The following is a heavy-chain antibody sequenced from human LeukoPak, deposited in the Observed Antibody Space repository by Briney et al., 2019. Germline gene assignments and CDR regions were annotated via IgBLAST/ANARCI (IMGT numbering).Heavy chain of an antibody. CDR2: INAGNGNT. V-gene: IGHV1-3*01. J-gene: IGHJ4*02. D-gene: IGHD3-22*01. CDR1: GGTFSSYA. Sequence: ASVKVSCKASGGTFSSYAMHWVRQAPGQRLEWMGWINAGNGNTKYSQKFQGRVTITRDTSASTAYMELSSLRSEDTAVYYCARGPPYYYDSSGYYNYFDYWGQGTLVTVSS. CDR3: ARGPPYYYDSSGYYNYFDY.